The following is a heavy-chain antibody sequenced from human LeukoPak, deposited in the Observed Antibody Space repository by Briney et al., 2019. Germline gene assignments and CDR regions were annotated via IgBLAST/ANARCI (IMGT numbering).Heavy chain of an antibody. D-gene: IGHD6-25*01. CDR2: IEPDGSVK. CDR3: ARGGSDSSRYWLY. J-gene: IGHJ4*02. V-gene: IGHV3-7*01. CDR1: GFTFSDLW. Sequence: PGGSLTLSCAASGFTFSDLWMTWVRQAPGKGPEWVATIEPDGSVKYYVDSVKGRFTISRDSADNSLYLQMNSLRGEDTAVYFCARGGSDSSRYWLYWGQGTLVTVCS.